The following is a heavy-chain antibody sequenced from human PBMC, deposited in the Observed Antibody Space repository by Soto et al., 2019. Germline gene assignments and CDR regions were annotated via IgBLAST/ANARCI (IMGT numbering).Heavy chain of an antibody. CDR2: IYHSGST. D-gene: IGHD2-15*01. CDR1: SGSISSSNW. V-gene: IGHV4-4*02. J-gene: IGHJ6*03. CDR3: ARLTPDYHLQGDPYYYYMDV. Sequence: QVQLQESGPGLVKPSGTLSLTCAVSSGSISSSNWWSWVRQPPGKGLEWIGEIYHSGSTNYNPSLKSRVTISVDKSKNQFSLKLSSVTAADTAVYYCARLTPDYHLQGDPYYYYMDVWGKGTTVTVSS.